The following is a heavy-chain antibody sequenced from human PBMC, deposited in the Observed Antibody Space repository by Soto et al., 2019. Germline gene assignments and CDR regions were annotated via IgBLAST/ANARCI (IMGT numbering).Heavy chain of an antibody. CDR3: ARENRYFFYGMDV. CDR1: GGTFSSYA. Sequence: QEQLVQSGAEVKKPGSSVKVSCKSSGGTFSSYAINWVRQAPGQGLEWMGGIIPIFGTANYAQNFQDRVTITADVSTNTAYMELSSLRSADTAIYYCARENRYFFYGMDVWGQGTTVTVSS. J-gene: IGHJ6*02. CDR2: IIPIFGTA. V-gene: IGHV1-69*01.